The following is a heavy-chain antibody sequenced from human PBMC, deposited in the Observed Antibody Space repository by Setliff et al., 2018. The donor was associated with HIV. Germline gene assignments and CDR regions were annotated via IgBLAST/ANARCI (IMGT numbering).Heavy chain of an antibody. Sequence: SETLSLTCAVYGGSFSAYYWSWIRQSPEMGLEWIAEISHTGSTKYNPSLGSRVTISLATSKNQFSLSLRSLSAADTAVYYCARDKRYRFPFDPWGQGTLVTVSS. D-gene: IGHD2-2*02. J-gene: IGHJ5*02. CDR1: GGSFSAYY. CDR2: ISHTGST. CDR3: ARDKRYRFPFDP. V-gene: IGHV4-34*01.